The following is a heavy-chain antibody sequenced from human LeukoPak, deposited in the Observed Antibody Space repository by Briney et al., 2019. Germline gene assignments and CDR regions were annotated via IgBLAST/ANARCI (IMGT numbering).Heavy chain of an antibody. CDR2: IYYIGST. D-gene: IGHD3-10*01. Sequence: SETLSLTCTVSGDSISSYYWSWIRQPPGKGLEWIGYIYYIGSTNYNPSLKSRVTISLDTSKNQFSLKLSSVTAADTAVYYCARERFHGSGAPKYDCWGQGTLVTVSS. J-gene: IGHJ4*02. V-gene: IGHV4-59*01. CDR1: GDSISSYY. CDR3: ARERFHGSGAPKYDC.